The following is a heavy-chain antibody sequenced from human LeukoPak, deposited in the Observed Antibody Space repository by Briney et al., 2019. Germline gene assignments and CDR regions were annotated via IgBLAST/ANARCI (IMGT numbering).Heavy chain of an antibody. CDR3: ARDYGGATRGWFDP. J-gene: IGHJ5*02. Sequence: GGFLRLSCAASAFIFSSYYMSWVRQAPGKGLEWVSVIYSTGSTYYSDSVKGRFTISRDNSKNTLYLQMSSLRTEDTAVYYCARDYGGATRGWFDPWGQGTLVTVSS. V-gene: IGHV3-66*03. D-gene: IGHD4-23*01. CDR2: IYSTGST. CDR1: AFIFSSYY.